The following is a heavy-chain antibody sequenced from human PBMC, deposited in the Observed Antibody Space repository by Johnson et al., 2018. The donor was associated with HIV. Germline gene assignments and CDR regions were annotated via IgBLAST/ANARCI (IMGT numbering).Heavy chain of an antibody. CDR1: GFTVSTNS. CDR3: ARDFSLVGGWSPFDI. V-gene: IGHV3-48*04. J-gene: IGHJ3*02. Sequence: VQLVESGGGLVQTGGSLRLSCAASGFTVSTNSLIWVRQAPGKGLEWVSAISGTGGTTYYADSVKGRFTISRDNAKNSLYLQMNSLRAEDTAVYYCARDFSLVGGWSPFDIWGQGTMVTVSS. D-gene: IGHD6-19*01. CDR2: ISGTGGTT.